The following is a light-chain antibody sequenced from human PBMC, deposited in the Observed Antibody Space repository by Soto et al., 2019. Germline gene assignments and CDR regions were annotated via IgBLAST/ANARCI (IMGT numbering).Light chain of an antibody. CDR2: DAS. Sequence: EVVVTQSPATLSVSXGERATLGRRSRVRVSRRVARYHQKPGPAPRFXXFDASTRAHGGPARFSGSGSGTEFTRTVSSLQSEDIAVYFGQQYNNWPPKFGQGTRLEIK. V-gene: IGKV3-15*01. J-gene: IGKJ5*01. CDR1: VRVSRR. CDR3: QQYNNWPPK.